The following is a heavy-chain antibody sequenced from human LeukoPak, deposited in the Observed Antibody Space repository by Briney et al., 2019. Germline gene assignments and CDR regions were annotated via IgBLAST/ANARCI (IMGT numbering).Heavy chain of an antibody. J-gene: IGHJ3*02. CDR3: ARGGYYSYDAFDI. D-gene: IGHD3-10*01. V-gene: IGHV4-59*01. CDR1: DDSITMYY. CDR2: VDHTGST. Sequence: SETLSLTCSVSDDSITMYYWTWIRQPPGKGLEWIGYVDHTGSTNFNPSLNGRVSISRDTTKNQFSLKLSSVTAADTAVYYCARGGYYSYDAFDIWGQGTMVTVSS.